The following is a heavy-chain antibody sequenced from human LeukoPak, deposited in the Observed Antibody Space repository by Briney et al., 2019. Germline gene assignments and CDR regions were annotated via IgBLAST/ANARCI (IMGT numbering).Heavy chain of an antibody. J-gene: IGHJ4*02. V-gene: IGHV4-31*03. Sequence: PSETLSLTCTVSGGSISSGGYYWSWIRQHPGKGLEWIGYIPYSGSTYYNPSLKSRVTISVDTSKNQFSLKLSSVTAADTAVYYCARDKGPYSSSDYWGQGTLVTVSS. CDR1: GGSISSGGYY. CDR3: ARDKGPYSSSDY. CDR2: IPYSGST. D-gene: IGHD6-6*01.